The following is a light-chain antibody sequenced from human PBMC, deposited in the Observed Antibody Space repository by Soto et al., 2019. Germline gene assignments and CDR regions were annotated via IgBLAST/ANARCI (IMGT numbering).Light chain of an antibody. J-gene: IGLJ2*01. CDR3: ATWDDSLNVV. V-gene: IGLV1-44*01. CDR1: TSNIGTNT. CDR2: SND. Sequence: QSVLTQSPSASGTPGQRVSISCSGSTSNIGTNTVSWYQHVPGTAPKLLIYSNDQRPSAVPGRFSGSKSGTSASLAISGLLSEDAADYYCATWDDSLNVVFGGGTKVTVL.